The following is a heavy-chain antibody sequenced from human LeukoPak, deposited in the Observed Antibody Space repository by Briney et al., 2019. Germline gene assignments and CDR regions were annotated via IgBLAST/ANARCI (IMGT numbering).Heavy chain of an antibody. CDR1: GVTLSNYL. Sequence: GGSLRLSCAVSGVTLSNYLMHWVRQAPGKGLVWVSRMNSDGRATTYADSVKGRFTISRDNAKNTLYLQMNSLRAEDTAVYYCAREFEATGFWALDYWGQGTLVTASS. J-gene: IGHJ4*02. CDR2: MNSDGRAT. CDR3: AREFEATGFWALDY. D-gene: IGHD3-16*01. V-gene: IGHV3-74*01.